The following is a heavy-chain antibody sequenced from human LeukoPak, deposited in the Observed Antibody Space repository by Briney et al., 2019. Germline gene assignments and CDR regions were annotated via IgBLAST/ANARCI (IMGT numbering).Heavy chain of an antibody. V-gene: IGHV1-46*01. CDR3: ALGVTMVRGVTIDDYYYYYYMDV. J-gene: IGHJ6*03. Sequence: ASVKVSCKASGYTFTSYYMHWVRQAPGQGLEWMGIINPSGGSTSYAQKFQGRVTMTRDMSTSTVYMELSSLRSEDTAVYYCALGVTMVRGVTIDDYYYYYYMDVWGKGTTVTISS. CDR1: GYTFTSYY. D-gene: IGHD3-10*01. CDR2: INPSGGST.